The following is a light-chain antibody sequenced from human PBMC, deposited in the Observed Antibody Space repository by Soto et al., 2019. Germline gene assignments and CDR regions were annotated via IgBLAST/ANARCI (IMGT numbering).Light chain of an antibody. Sequence: QSARTQPPSVSGAPGQRVTISCTGSSSNIGAGYDVHWYQQLPGTAPKLLIYGNSNRPSGVPDRFSGSKSGTSASLAITGLQAEDEADYYCQSPDSSLSGPYVFGTGTKVTVL. CDR2: GNS. CDR3: QSPDSSLSGPYV. J-gene: IGLJ1*01. CDR1: SSNIGAGYD. V-gene: IGLV1-40*01.